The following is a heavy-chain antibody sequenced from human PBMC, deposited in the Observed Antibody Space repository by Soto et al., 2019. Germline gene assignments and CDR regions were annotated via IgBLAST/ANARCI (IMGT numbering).Heavy chain of an antibody. D-gene: IGHD1-26*01. V-gene: IGHV2-26*01. CDR3: ARALREGLPIYYFDS. Sequence: GSGPTLVNPTEPLTLTCTVSGFSLSKARMGVSWIRQPPGKALEWLAHIFWNDERSYNTSLKSRLTISRDTSKSQVVLTMTNVDPVDTGTYFCARALREGLPIYYFDSWGQGTLVTVSS. CDR1: GFSLSKARMG. CDR2: IFWNDER. J-gene: IGHJ4*02.